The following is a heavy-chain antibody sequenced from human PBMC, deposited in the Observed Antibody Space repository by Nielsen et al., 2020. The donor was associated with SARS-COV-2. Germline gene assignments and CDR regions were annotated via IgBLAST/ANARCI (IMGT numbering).Heavy chain of an antibody. CDR1: GESFRGFY. CDR2: INHNGGT. Sequence: GSLRLSCGVHGESFRGFYWTWIRQAPGKGLEWIGEINHNGGTNYISPLTSRVTISVDTSRRQFSLKMTSLTAADTAVYYCARGRDGGIYAYLHHIDVWGEGTAVTVSS. CDR3: ARGRDGGIYAYLHHIDV. V-gene: IGHV4-34*01. J-gene: IGHJ6*03. D-gene: IGHD5-24*01.